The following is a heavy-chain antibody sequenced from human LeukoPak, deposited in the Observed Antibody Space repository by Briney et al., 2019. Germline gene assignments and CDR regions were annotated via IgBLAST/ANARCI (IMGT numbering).Heavy chain of an antibody. J-gene: IGHJ6*03. V-gene: IGHV4-39*02. CDR1: GGSISSTSYY. Sequence: NPSETLSLTCTVSGGSISSTSYYWGWLRQPPGKGLEWIGSIYYSGNTYYHPSLKSRVTISVDTSKNHFSLKLRSVTAADTAVYYCARHPLGRLWFGELSRDAHSYSYYMDVWGKGTTVTVSS. CDR2: IYYSGNT. CDR3: ARHPLGRLWFGELSRDAHSYSYYMDV. D-gene: IGHD3-10*01.